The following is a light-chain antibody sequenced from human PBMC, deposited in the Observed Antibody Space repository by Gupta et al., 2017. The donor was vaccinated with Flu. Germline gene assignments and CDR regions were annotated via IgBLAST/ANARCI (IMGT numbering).Light chain of an antibody. Sequence: ATLSVSPGESATPSRTASQSVSNFLACYQQRPGQAPSLLIYDAAKKAPGIPARFSGSGSGTDFTLTISSLEPEDFAIYYCQQRAHWPGYRFGQGTKLEIK. CDR2: DAA. J-gene: IGKJ2*03. CDR3: QQRAHWPGYR. V-gene: IGKV3-11*01. CDR1: QSVSNF.